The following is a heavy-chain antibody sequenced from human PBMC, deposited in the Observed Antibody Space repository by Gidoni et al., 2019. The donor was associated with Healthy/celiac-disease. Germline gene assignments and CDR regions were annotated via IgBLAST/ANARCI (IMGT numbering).Heavy chain of an antibody. V-gene: IGHV4-39*01. CDR3: SGGVYCGGDCYNWFDP. D-gene: IGHD2-21*02. CDR2: IYYRGST. J-gene: IGHJ5*02. Sequence: QLQLQESGPGLVKPSETLSLTCTVSGGSISSSSYYWGWIRQPPGKGLEWIGSIYYRGSTYYHPSLKGRVTISVDTAKNQFSLKLSSWNAADTAVYYRSGGVYCGGDCYNWFDPWGQGTLVTVSS. CDR1: GGSISSSSYY.